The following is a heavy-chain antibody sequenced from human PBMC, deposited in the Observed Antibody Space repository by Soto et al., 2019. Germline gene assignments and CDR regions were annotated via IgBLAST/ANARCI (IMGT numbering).Heavy chain of an antibody. D-gene: IGHD1-26*01. J-gene: IGHJ4*02. CDR2: INPSGDDM. CDR1: GFSFSSYG. Sequence: GGSLRLSCAASGFSFSSYGMNWARQAPGKGLEWVSFINPSGDDMHYAGSVKGRFTVSRDNVRNSLHLQMNSLRVEDTAVYYCVRDEGFDYSDSTFDHWGRGTLVTVSS. CDR3: VRDEGFDYSDSTFDH. V-gene: IGHV3-48*03.